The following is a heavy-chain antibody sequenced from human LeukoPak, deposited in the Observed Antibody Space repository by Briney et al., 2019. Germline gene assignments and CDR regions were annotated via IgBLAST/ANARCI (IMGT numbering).Heavy chain of an antibody. CDR3: ARAEGTRYCSSTSCYEYYYYGMDV. J-gene: IGHJ6*02. D-gene: IGHD2-2*01. V-gene: IGHV3-21*01. Sequence: GGSLRLSCAASGFPFSSYSMNWVRQAPGKGLEWVSSISSSSSYIYYADSVKGRFTISRDNAKNSLYLQMNSLRAEDTAVYYCARAEGTRYCSSTSCYEYYYYGMDVWGQGTTVTVSS. CDR2: ISSSSSYI. CDR1: GFPFSSYS.